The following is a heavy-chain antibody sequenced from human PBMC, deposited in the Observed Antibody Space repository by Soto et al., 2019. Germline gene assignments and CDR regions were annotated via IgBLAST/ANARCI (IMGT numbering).Heavy chain of an antibody. CDR1: GYSFKGYA. CDR2: ISAYNGKT. V-gene: IGHV1-18*01. Sequence: QVQLVQSGSEVKRPGASAKVSCKASGYSFKGYAFSWVRQAPGQGLEWMGWISAYNGKTIYSQKVQARFTMTTHTSTPAAYMELRNLGSADTAVYYCAICYSDYGDAGLSLRYWGQGTVVTVSS. D-gene: IGHD4-17*01. J-gene: IGHJ1*01. CDR3: AICYSDYGDAGLSLRY.